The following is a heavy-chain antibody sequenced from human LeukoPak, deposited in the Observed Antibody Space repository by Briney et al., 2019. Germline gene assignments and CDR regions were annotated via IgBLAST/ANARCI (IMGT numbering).Heavy chain of an antibody. Sequence: SETLSLTCTVSGGSISSSSYYWGWIRQPPGKGLEWIGSIYYSGSTYYNPSLKSRVAISVDTSKNQFSLKLSSVTAADTAVYYCARHGDRTTGDYWGQGTLVTVSS. CDR1: GGSISSSSYY. J-gene: IGHJ4*02. CDR3: ARHGDRTTGDY. D-gene: IGHD2-2*01. CDR2: IYYSGST. V-gene: IGHV4-39*01.